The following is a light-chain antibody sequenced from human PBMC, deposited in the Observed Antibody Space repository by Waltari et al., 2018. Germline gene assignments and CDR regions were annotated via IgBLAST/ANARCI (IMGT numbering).Light chain of an antibody. Sequence: EIVLTQSPGTLYLSAGERATLSCMASQTLNNNYLAWYQQKPGQSPGLLIFAASKRATGVPDRFSGSGSGTDFTLTISRLEPEDFAMYYCQQYGSSPYSFGQGARVDFK. CDR2: AAS. CDR3: QQYGSSPYS. CDR1: QTLNNNY. J-gene: IGKJ2*01. V-gene: IGKV3-20*01.